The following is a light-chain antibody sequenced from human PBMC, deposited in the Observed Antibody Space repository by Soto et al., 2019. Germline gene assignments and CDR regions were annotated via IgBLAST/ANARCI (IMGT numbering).Light chain of an antibody. CDR3: QQSYTTPRT. J-gene: IGKJ1*01. Sequence: QMTQSPSSLSASVGARVTITCRASQNIRTSLNWYQQKPGKAPSLLIYGASTLQSGVPSRSSGSASATDFTLTISSLQPEDFATYYCQQSYTTPRTSGHGTKVEIK. CDR2: GAS. CDR1: QNIRTS. V-gene: IGKV1-39*01.